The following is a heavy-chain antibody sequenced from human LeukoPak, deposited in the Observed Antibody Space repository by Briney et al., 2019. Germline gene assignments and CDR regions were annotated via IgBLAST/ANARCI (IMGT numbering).Heavy chain of an antibody. CDR1: GFTFSSYA. V-gene: IGHV3-30*04. D-gene: IGHD1-26*01. CDR3: AKGIVGARSLDY. Sequence: PGRSLRLSCAASGFTFSSYAMHWVRQAPGKGLEWVAVISYDGSNKYYADSVKGRFTISRDNSKNTLYLQMNSLRAEDTAVYYCAKGIVGARSLDYWGQGTLVTVSS. J-gene: IGHJ4*02. CDR2: ISYDGSNK.